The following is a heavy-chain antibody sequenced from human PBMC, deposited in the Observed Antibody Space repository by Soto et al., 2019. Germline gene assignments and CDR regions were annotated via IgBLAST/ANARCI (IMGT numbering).Heavy chain of an antibody. CDR1: GGTFSSYA. V-gene: IGHV1-69*13. D-gene: IGHD5-18*01. CDR2: IIPIFGTA. Sequence: SVKASCKASGGTFSSYAMSWVRQAPGQGLEWMGGIIPIFGTANYAQKFQGRVTITADESTSTAYMELSSLRSEDTAVYYCARDRRRNTAMVTVYDYWGQGTLVTVSS. J-gene: IGHJ4*02. CDR3: ARDRRRNTAMVTVYDY.